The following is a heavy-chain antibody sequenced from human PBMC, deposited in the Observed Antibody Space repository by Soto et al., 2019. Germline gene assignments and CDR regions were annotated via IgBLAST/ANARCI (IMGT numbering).Heavy chain of an antibody. D-gene: IGHD4-17*01. CDR2: INPSGGST. V-gene: IGHV1-46*03. Sequence: QVQLVQSGAEVKKPGASVKVSCKASGYTFTSYYMHWVRQAPGQGLEWMGIINPSGGSTSYAQKFQGRVTMTRDTSTSTVYMELSSLRSEDTAVYYCARGPQFYGDYGSTAVTWFDPWGQGTLVTVSS. J-gene: IGHJ5*02. CDR1: GYTFTSYY. CDR3: ARGPQFYGDYGSTAVTWFDP.